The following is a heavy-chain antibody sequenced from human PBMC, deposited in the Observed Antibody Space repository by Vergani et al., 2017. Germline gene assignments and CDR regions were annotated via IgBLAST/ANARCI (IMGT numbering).Heavy chain of an antibody. CDR3: ARDQEVALDGGHFDY. CDR1: GFTFSSYG. J-gene: IGHJ4*02. D-gene: IGHD2-15*01. Sequence: QVQLVESGGGVVQPGRSLRLSCAASGFTFSSYGMHWVRQAPGKGLEWVAVISYDGSNKYYADSVKGRFTISRDNSKNTLYLQMNSLRAEDTAVYYCARDQEVALDGGHFDYWGQGTLVTVSS. CDR2: ISYDGSNK. V-gene: IGHV3-30*03.